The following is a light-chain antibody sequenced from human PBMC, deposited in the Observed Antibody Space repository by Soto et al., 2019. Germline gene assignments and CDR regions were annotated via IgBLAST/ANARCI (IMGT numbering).Light chain of an antibody. CDR3: QHYGISPPIT. CDR2: GAS. J-gene: IGKJ5*01. V-gene: IGKV3-20*01. Sequence: EIVLTQSTGTLSLSPGERVNLSCRASQSVTSTYLAWYQQKPGQAPRLLIYGASSRATGIPDRFSGSGSGTDFTLTISRLEPEDFAVYYCQHYGISPPITFGQGTRLEIK. CDR1: QSVTSTY.